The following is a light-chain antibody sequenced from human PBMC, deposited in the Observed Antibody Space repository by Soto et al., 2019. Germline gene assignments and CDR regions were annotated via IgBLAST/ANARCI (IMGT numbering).Light chain of an antibody. CDR2: DAS. Sequence: EIMLTHSPATLSLSPWERATLSFRASQSVRSYLAWYQQKPGQAPRLLIYDASSRATDIPARFSGSGSGTDFTLTISSLDPEDSAVYYCHQRSKWPLTFGGGTKVDI. CDR1: QSVRSY. CDR3: HQRSKWPLT. V-gene: IGKV3-11*01. J-gene: IGKJ4*01.